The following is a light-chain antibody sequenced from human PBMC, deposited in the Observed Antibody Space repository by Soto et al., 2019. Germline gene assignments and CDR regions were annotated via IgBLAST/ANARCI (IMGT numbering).Light chain of an antibody. CDR2: GAS. CDR3: QQYGNSPWT. CDR1: QTISAGY. Sequence: EVVLTQSPDTLSLSPGERATLSCRASQTISAGYLAWYQQKPGQAPRLLIYGASTRATGIPDRFRGSGSGANFTLTISRLAPEDSAVYYCQQYGNSPWTFGQGTTVEIK. V-gene: IGKV3-20*01. J-gene: IGKJ1*01.